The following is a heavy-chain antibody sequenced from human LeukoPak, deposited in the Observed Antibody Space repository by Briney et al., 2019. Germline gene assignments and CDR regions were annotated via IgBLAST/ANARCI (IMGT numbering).Heavy chain of an antibody. Sequence: AGSLRLSCAASGFTFSSYAMSWVRQAPGKGLEWGSALSGSGGSTYYADSVKGRFTISRDNSKNTMYLQMNSLRAEVTAVYYCAKVMMAAAGAFDIWGQGTMVTVSS. CDR1: GFTFSSYA. V-gene: IGHV3-23*01. D-gene: IGHD6-13*01. J-gene: IGHJ3*02. CDR3: AKVMMAAAGAFDI. CDR2: LSGSGGST.